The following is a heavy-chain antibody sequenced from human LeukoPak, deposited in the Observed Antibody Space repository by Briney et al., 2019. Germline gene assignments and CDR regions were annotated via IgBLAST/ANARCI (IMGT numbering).Heavy chain of an antibody. CDR2: IGFHGSEV. Sequence: GESLRLSCAASGFTFSTSGMHWVRQAPGKGLEWVTFIGFHGSEVRYADSVKGRFTISSDNSNSTLYLQMSGLRGEDTAVYYCAYCGGDCYSIDYWGQGTLVTVSS. D-gene: IGHD2-21*01. CDR1: GFTFSTSG. CDR3: AYCGGDCYSIDY. V-gene: IGHV3-30*02. J-gene: IGHJ4*02.